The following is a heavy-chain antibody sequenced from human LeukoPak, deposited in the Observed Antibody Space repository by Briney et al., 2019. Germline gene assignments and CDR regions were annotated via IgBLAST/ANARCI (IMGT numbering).Heavy chain of an antibody. J-gene: IGHJ4*02. D-gene: IGHD3-22*01. CDR3: ARDRGAYFYDTGY. V-gene: IGHV3-66*01. Sequence: GGSLRLSCAVPGFTVSSNYMNWVRQAPGEGLEWVSVIYSGGSTYYADSVKGRFTISRDDSKNTLYLQMNSLRAEDTAVYYCARDRGAYFYDTGYWGQGTLVTVSS. CDR1: GFTVSSNY. CDR2: IYSGGST.